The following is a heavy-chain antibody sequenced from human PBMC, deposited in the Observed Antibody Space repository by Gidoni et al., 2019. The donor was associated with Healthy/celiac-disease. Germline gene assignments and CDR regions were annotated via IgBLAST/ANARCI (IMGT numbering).Heavy chain of an antibody. CDR3: AREYIVVVTAIGWFDP. Sequence: QLQLQASAPGQVKLWETLSLTCPVSGGPISSSRYYWGWLSQPPGKGLAWIGSIYYSESTYYNPSLKSRVTISVDTSKNQFSLKLSSVTAADTAVYYCAREYIVVVTAIGWFDPWGQGTLVTVSS. J-gene: IGHJ5*02. CDR2: IYYSEST. CDR1: GGPISSSRYY. V-gene: IGHV4-39*07. D-gene: IGHD2-21*02.